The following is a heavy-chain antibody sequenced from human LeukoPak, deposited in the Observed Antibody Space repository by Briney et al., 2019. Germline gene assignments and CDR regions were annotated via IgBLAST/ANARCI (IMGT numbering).Heavy chain of an antibody. CDR3: ARDLSAAFDF. J-gene: IGHJ4*02. V-gene: IGHV3-33*05. CDR1: GFPFSSYG. Sequence: GGSLRLSCAASGFPFSSYGMHWVRQAPGKGLEWVARLVYDERSDYANSVRGRFSISRDNSKNTLFLDMSDLRVEDTAVYYCARDLSAAFDFWGQGVLVTVSS. CDR2: LVYDERS. D-gene: IGHD6-19*01.